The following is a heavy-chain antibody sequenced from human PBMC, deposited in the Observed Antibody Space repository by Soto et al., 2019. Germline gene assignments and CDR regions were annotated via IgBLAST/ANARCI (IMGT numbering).Heavy chain of an antibody. D-gene: IGHD6-19*01. CDR1: GFTFSSYA. V-gene: IGHV3-23*01. J-gene: IGHJ4*02. CDR2: ISGTGGST. Sequence: EVQLLESGGGLVQPGRSLRLSCAASGFTFSSYAMNWVRQAPGKGLEWVSAISGTGGSTYYADSVKGRFTISRDNSKNTLYLKMNSLRVEETAVFYFAKAGFSSGWSPSWFDYWGQGTLVTVSS. CDR3: AKAGFSSGWSPSWFDY.